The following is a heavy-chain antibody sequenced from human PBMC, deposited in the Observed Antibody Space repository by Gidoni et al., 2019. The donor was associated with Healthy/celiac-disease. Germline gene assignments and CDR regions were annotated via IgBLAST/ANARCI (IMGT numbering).Heavy chain of an antibody. CDR1: GYTFTSYD. CDR3: ARGPGLSYYDSSGYYL. Sequence: QVQLVQSGAEVKKPGASVKVSCKASGYTFTSYDINWVRQATGQGLEWMGWMNPNSGNTGYAQKFQGRVTMTRNISISTAYMELSSLRSEDTAVYYCARGPGLSYYDSSGYYLWGQGTLVTVSS. D-gene: IGHD3-22*01. CDR2: MNPNSGNT. V-gene: IGHV1-8*01. J-gene: IGHJ4*02.